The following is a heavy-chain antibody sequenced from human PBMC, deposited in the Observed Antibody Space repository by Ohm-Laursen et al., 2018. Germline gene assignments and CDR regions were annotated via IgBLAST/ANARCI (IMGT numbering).Heavy chain of an antibody. CDR2: INPNSGGT. J-gene: IGHJ6*02. D-gene: IGHD4-11*01. Sequence: SVKVSCKVSGYTFTGYYMHWVRQAPGQGLEWMGWINPNSGGTNYTQKFQGRVTMTRDTSISTAYMELSRLRSDDTAVYYCAREDPYSNYYYGMDVWGQGTTVTVSS. CDR3: AREDPYSNYYYGMDV. CDR1: GYTFTGYY. V-gene: IGHV1-2*02.